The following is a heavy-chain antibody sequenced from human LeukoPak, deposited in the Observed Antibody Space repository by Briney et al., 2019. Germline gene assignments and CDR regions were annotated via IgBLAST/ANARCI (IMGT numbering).Heavy chain of an antibody. D-gene: IGHD1-1*01. CDR2: ISSDGNSL. CDR3: ARGYNGLY. V-gene: IGHV3-11*04. Sequence: PGGSLRLSCAASGFTLSDYRMSWIRQAPGKGLEWASYISSDGNSLYYAASVKGRFPISRDTAKNALYLQMNSLRAEDTAIYYCARGYNGLYWGQGTLVTVSS. J-gene: IGHJ4*02. CDR1: GFTLSDYR.